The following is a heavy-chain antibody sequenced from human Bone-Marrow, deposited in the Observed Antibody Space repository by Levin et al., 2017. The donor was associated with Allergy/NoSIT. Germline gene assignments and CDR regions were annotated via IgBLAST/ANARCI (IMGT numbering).Heavy chain of an antibody. J-gene: IGHJ2*01. CDR3: VKCSGWYGKEYFDL. CDR1: GFTVSSNY. Sequence: PGGSLRLSCAASGFTVSSNYMSWVRQAPGKGLEWVSVIYSGGDTKYTDSVKGRFTISRDNSKNTLYLQMNSLRAEDTAVYYCVKCSGWYGKEYFDLWGRGTLVTVSS. CDR2: IYSGGDT. V-gene: IGHV3-53*01. D-gene: IGHD6-19*01.